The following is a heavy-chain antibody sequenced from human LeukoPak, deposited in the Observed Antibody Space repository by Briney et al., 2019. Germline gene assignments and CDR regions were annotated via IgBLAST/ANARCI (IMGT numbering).Heavy chain of an antibody. CDR2: IYRTGST. J-gene: IGHJ4*02. V-gene: IGHV4-61*01. Sequence: SETLSLTCSVSGGSVSSDKYQWNWIRQPPGKGLEWIGDIYRTGSTNYNPSLKRRVTISVDTSKNQFSLRLSSVTAAGTAVYYCARRLVGQTLDYWGQGTLVTVSS. CDR3: ARRLVGQTLDY. D-gene: IGHD3-10*01. CDR1: GGSVSSDKYQ.